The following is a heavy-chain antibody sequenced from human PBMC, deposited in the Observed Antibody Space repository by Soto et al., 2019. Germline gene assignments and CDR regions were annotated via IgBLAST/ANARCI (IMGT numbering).Heavy chain of an antibody. CDR1: GCSASTRRYY. CDR2: IYYSGSP. J-gene: IGHJ3*02. CDR3: LTSSWWDAFDI. Sequence: SETLSLTCTGSGCSASTRRYYGGWSRKPPGKGLEWSGSIYYSGSPYYNPSLKTRVTISVDTSKNHFSLKLSSVTAADTAVYYCLTSSWWDAFDIWGQGTMVT. D-gene: IGHD6-13*01. V-gene: IGHV4-39*02.